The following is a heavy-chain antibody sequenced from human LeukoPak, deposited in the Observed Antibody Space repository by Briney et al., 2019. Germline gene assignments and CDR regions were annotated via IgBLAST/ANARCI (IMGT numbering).Heavy chain of an antibody. CDR1: GFTFSSYG. CDR3: AKEGTYCGGDCYLDY. Sequence: GALRLSCAASGFTFSSYGMHWVRQAPGKGLEWVAVIWYDGSNKYYADSVKGRFTISRDNSKNTLYLQMNSLRAEDTAVYYCAKEGTYCGGDCYLDYWGQGTLVTVSS. V-gene: IGHV3-33*06. CDR2: IWYDGSNK. D-gene: IGHD2-21*02. J-gene: IGHJ4*02.